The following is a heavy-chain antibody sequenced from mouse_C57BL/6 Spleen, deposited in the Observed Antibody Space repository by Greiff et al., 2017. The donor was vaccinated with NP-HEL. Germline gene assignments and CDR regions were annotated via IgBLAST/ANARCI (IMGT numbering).Heavy chain of an antibody. CDR3: ARVESSGSWFAY. V-gene: IGHV1-82*01. J-gene: IGHJ3*01. CDR2: IYPGDGDT. CDR1: GYAFSSSW. Sequence: VQLQQSGPELVKPGASVKISCKASGYAFSSSWMHWVKQRPGKGLEWIGRIYPGDGDTNYNGKFKGKATLTADKSSSTAYMQLSSLTSEDSAVYFCARVESSGSWFAYWGQGTLVTVSA. D-gene: IGHD3-2*02.